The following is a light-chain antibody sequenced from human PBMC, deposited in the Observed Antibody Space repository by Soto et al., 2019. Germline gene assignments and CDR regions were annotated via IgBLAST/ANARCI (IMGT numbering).Light chain of an antibody. CDR1: SSDVGAYNF. CDR2: EVS. V-gene: IGLV2-14*01. J-gene: IGLJ2*01. CDR3: SSYTSISTQV. Sequence: QAASLSGSPGQSITISCSGTSSDVGAYNFVSWYQQHPGKAPKLIIFEVSDRPSGLSDRFSGSKSGNVASLTISGLQAEDEADYFCSSYTSISTQVFGGGTKLTVL.